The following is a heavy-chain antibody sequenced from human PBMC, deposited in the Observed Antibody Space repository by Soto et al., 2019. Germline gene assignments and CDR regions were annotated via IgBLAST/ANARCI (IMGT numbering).Heavy chain of an antibody. CDR1: GFTFSSYG. V-gene: IGHV3-30*18. D-gene: IGHD6-19*01. Sequence: QVQLVESGGGVVQPGRSLRLSCAASGFTFSSYGMHWVRQAPGKGLEWVAVISYDGSNKYYAASVKGRFTISRDNSKNTLYLQMNSLLAEDTAVYYGAKDIASCARGIAVAASAFDIWGQGTMVTVAS. J-gene: IGHJ3*02. CDR3: AKDIASCARGIAVAASAFDI. CDR2: ISYDGSNK.